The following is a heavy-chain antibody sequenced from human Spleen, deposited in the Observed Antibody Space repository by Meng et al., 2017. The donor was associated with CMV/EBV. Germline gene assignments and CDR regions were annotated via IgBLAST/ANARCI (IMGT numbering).Heavy chain of an antibody. J-gene: IGHJ6*02. CDR2: ISYDGSNK. D-gene: IGHD1-26*01. CDR3: ARDLGGNYGMDV. Sequence: AGSLRLSCAASGFTFSSYAMHWVRQAPGKGLEWVAVISYDGSNKYSADSVKGRFTISRDNAKNSLYLQMNSLRAEDTAVYFCARDLGGNYGMDVWGQGTTVTVSS. V-gene: IGHV3-30-3*01. CDR1: GFTFSSYA.